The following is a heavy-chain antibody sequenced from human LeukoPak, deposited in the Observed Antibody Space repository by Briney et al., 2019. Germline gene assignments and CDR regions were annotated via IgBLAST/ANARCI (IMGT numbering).Heavy chain of an antibody. CDR3: ARGAAALPN. D-gene: IGHD6-13*01. J-gene: IGHJ4*02. Sequence: SETLSLTCAVYGGSFSGYYWSWIRQPPGKGLEWIGEINHSGSTNYNPSLKSRVTISVDTSKNQFSLKLSSVTAADTAVYYCARGAAALPNWGQGTLVTVSS. CDR1: GGSFSGYY. CDR2: INHSGST. V-gene: IGHV4-34*01.